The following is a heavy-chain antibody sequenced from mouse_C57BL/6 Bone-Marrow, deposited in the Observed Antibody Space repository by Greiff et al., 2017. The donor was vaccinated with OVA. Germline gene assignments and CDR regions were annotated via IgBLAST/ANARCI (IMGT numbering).Heavy chain of an antibody. Sequence: VQLKESGAELVRPGASVKLSCTASGINIKDDDMHWVKQMPEQGLEWIGWIDPENGDTEYASKLQGKATITVDTSSNTAYLQLSSLTSGDTAVYYCDGYYYWGQGTTLTVSS. CDR1: GINIKDDD. CDR2: IDPENGDT. D-gene: IGHD2-3*01. V-gene: IGHV14-4*01. J-gene: IGHJ2*01. CDR3: DGYYY.